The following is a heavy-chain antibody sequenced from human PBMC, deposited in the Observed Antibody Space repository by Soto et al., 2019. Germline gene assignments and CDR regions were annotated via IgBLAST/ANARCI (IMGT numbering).Heavy chain of an antibody. CDR2: ISSSSSYI. V-gene: IGHV3-21*01. J-gene: IGHJ3*02. CDR1: GFTFSSYI. D-gene: IGHD3-22*01. Sequence: GGSLRLSCAASGFTFSSYIMNWVREAPGKGLEWVSSISSSSSYIYYADSVKGRFTISRDNAKNSLYLQMNSLRAEDTAVYYCARDAVPYYYDSSGYYPAGGAFDIWGQGTMVTVSS. CDR3: ARDAVPYYYDSSGYYPAGGAFDI.